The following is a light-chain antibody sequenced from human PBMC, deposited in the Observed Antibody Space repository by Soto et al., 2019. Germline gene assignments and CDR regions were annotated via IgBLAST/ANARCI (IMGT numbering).Light chain of an antibody. CDR3: QQYETFSGT. J-gene: IGKJ1*01. V-gene: IGKV1-5*01. Sequence: DIQMTQSPSSLSAXVXETVRVTCRASQSVSGWLAWYQQKPGEAPKLLIYDASALPRGVPSRFSGSGSGTKFTLTIASLQPDDFATYYCQQYETFSGTFGPGTKVDVK. CDR2: DAS. CDR1: QSVSGW.